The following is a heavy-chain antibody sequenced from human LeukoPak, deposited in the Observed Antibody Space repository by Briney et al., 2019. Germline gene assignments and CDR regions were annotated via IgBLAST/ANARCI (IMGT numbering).Heavy chain of an antibody. Sequence: QPGGSLRLSCAASGFIFSSHWMHCVRHAPGKGLVWVSRISREGWSTSYADSVKGRFTASRDNAENTLYLQMNSLRAEDTAVYYCARVSQFPGISSDYWGQGSLVTVSS. J-gene: IGHJ4*02. V-gene: IGHV3-74*01. CDR1: GFIFSSHW. CDR2: ISREGWST. D-gene: IGHD2-21*01. CDR3: ARVSQFPGISSDY.